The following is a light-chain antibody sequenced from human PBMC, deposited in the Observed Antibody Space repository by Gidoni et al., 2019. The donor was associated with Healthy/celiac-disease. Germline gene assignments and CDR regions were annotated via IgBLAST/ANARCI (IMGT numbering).Light chain of an antibody. CDR1: QSVSSY. CDR2: DAS. J-gene: IGKJ2*01. Sequence: EIVLTQSPATLSLAPGERATLSCRASQSVSSYLAWYQQNPGQAPRLLIYDASNRATGIPARFSGSGSGTDFTLTISSLEPEDFAVYYCQQRSNWPPYTFGQXTKLESK. CDR3: QQRSNWPPYT. V-gene: IGKV3-11*01.